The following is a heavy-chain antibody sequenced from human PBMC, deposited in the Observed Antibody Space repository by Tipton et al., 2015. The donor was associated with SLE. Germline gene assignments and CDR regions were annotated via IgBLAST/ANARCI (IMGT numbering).Heavy chain of an antibody. V-gene: IGHV4-34*01. CDR1: GFTFGDYA. J-gene: IGHJ6*02. CDR2: INHSGST. CDR3: ARSPYDYYYYYGMDV. Sequence: LRLSCTASGFTFGDYAMSWVRQAPGKGLEWIGEINHSGSTNYNPSLKSRVTISVDTSKNQFSLKLSSVTAADTAVYYCARSPYDYYYYYGMDVWGQGTTVTVSS.